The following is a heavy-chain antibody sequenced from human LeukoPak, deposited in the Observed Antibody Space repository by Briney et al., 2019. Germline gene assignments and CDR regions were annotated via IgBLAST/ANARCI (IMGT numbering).Heavy chain of an antibody. V-gene: IGHV3-23*01. CDR3: AKAPVPAAMSGGEDDY. Sequence: GGSLRLSCAASGFTFSSYAMSWVRQAPGKGLEWVSAISGSGGSTYYADSVKGRFTISRDNSKNTLYLQVNSLRAEDTAVYYCAKAPVPAAMSGGEDDYWGQGTLVTVSS. J-gene: IGHJ4*02. CDR2: ISGSGGST. D-gene: IGHD2-2*01. CDR1: GFTFSSYA.